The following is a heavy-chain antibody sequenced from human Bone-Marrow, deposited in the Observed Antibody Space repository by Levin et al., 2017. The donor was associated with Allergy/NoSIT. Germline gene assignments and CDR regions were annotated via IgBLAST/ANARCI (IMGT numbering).Heavy chain of an antibody. J-gene: IGHJ4*02. CDR1: GFTFRTYF. CDR2: ISDDGSNK. CDR3: AKDQGGTTTDYIDY. V-gene: IGHV3-30*18. Sequence: GGSLRLSCAASGFTFRTYFMHWVRQAPGRGLEWVAVISDDGSNKYYAGFVKGRFTISRDNSKNTLYLQMNSLRAEDTAVYYCAKDQGGTTTDYIDYWGQGTLVTVSS. D-gene: IGHD1-7*01.